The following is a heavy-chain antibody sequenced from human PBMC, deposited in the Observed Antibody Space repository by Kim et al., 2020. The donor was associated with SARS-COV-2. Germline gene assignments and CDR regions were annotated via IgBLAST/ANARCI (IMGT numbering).Heavy chain of an antibody. CDR3: ATTSRSSSWYYLGAFDI. V-gene: IGHV3-48*03. D-gene: IGHD6-13*01. J-gene: IGHJ3*02. Sequence: GKCRFTIPRDNAKNSLYLQMNSLGAEDTTVYYCATTSRSSSWYYLGAFDIWGQGTMVTVSS.